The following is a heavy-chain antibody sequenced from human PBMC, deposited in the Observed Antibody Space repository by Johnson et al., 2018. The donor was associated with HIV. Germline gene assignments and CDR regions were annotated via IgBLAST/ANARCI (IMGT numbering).Heavy chain of an antibody. V-gene: IGHV3-30*04. CDR2: ISYDGSNK. Sequence: QVLLVESGGGVVQPGRSLRLSCAASGFTFSSYAMHWVRQAPGKGLEWVAVISYDGSNKYYADSVKGRFTISRDNSKNTLYLQMNSLRAEDTAVYYCARDVKVCAFDIWGQGTMVTVSS. CDR3: ARDVKVCAFDI. J-gene: IGHJ3*02. D-gene: IGHD3-16*01. CDR1: GFTFSSYA.